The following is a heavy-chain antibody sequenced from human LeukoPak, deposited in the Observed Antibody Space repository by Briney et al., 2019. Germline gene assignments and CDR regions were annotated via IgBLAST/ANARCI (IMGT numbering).Heavy chain of an antibody. CDR2: IYYSGGT. D-gene: IGHD5-24*01. CDR3: ARHVTISGPYDASDI. V-gene: IGHV4-59*08. Sequence: SETLSLTCTVSGDSISSYYWSWIRQPPAKGLEWIGYIYYSGGTDYNPSLKSRVTISVDTSKNQFSLKLRSVTAADTAVYYCARHVTISGPYDASDIWGQGTMVTVSP. CDR1: GDSISSYY. J-gene: IGHJ3*02.